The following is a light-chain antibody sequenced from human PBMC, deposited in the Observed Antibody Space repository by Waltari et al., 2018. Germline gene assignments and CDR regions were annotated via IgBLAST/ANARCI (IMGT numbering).Light chain of an antibody. CDR2: DVT. V-gene: IGLV2-11*01. Sequence: QSALAQPRSVSGSPGQSVTISCTGTSSDVGAYNYVSWYQHHPGKAPQLMIYDVTKRPSGVPDRFSGSKSGNTASLTIFGLQAEDEADYYCCSYAGSYTLVFGTGTKVTVL. J-gene: IGLJ1*01. CDR3: CSYAGSYTLV. CDR1: SSDVGAYNY.